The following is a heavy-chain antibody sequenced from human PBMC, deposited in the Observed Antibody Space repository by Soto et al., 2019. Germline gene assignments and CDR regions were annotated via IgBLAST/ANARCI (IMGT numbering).Heavy chain of an antibody. CDR2: TYYRSKWKN. CDR3: AREGTSYNRNWKNAFDS. CDR1: GDSVSSNDAA. J-gene: IGHJ3*02. Sequence: QVQLQQSGPGLVKPSQTLSLTCAISGDSVSSNDAAWNWIRQSPSRGLEWLGRTYYRSKWKNDYAASLNSRIRINPHTPKTQFSLQLNSVTPEDTAVYYCAREGTSYNRNWKNAFDSWGQATMVTISS. V-gene: IGHV6-1*01. D-gene: IGHD1-7*01.